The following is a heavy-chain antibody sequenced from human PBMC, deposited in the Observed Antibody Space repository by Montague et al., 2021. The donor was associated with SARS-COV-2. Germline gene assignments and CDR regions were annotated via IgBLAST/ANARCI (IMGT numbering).Heavy chain of an antibody. D-gene: IGHD1-14*01. Sequence: SETLSLTCTVSGASVGSSDWGWIRQSPGKGLEWIGYFYSVGSTDYNPSLKSRATISRDTSKNQFYLKVRSVTAADTAVYYCARETMTADAFGIWGQGTMVTVSS. J-gene: IGHJ3*02. V-gene: IGHV4-59*02. CDR1: GASVGSSD. CDR2: FYSVGST. CDR3: ARETMTADAFGI.